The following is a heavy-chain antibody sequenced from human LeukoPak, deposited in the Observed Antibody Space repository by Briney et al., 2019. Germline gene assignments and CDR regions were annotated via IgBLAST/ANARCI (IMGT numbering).Heavy chain of an antibody. CDR1: GFTFSSYA. Sequence: PGGSLRLSCAASGFTFSSYAMHWVRQAPGKGLEWVAVISYDGSNKYYADSVKGRFTISRDNSKNTLYLQMNSLRAEDTAVYHCARGADYDFWSGCYKENGMDVWGQGTTVTVSS. CDR3: ARGADYDFWSGCYKENGMDV. CDR2: ISYDGSNK. J-gene: IGHJ6*02. V-gene: IGHV3-30-3*01. D-gene: IGHD3-3*01.